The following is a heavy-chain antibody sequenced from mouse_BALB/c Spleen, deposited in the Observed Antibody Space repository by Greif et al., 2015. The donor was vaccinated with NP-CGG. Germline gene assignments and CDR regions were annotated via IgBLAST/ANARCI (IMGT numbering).Heavy chain of an antibody. Sequence: EVMLVESGGGLVKPGGSLKLSCAASGFTFSSYTMSWVRQTPEKRLEWVATISSGGSYTYYPDSVKGRFTFSRDNAKNTLYLQMSSLKSEDTAMYYCTRDGGYEYYAMDYWGQGTSVTVSS. CDR3: TRDGGYEYYAMDY. V-gene: IGHV5-6-4*01. J-gene: IGHJ4*01. D-gene: IGHD2-2*01. CDR2: ISSGGSYT. CDR1: GFTFSSYT.